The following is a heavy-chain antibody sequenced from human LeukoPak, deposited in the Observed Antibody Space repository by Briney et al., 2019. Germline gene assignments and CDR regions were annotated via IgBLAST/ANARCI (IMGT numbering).Heavy chain of an antibody. CDR3: ARERLNGRFAFDI. J-gene: IGHJ3*02. Sequence: PSETLSLTCTVSGGSICSYYWSWIRQPPGKGLEWIEYIYSSESSNYNPSLKSRVTISVDTSKNQFSLKLSSVTAADTAVYYCARERLNGRFAFDIWGQGTMVTVSS. D-gene: IGHD2-8*01. CDR2: IYSSESS. V-gene: IGHV4-59*01. CDR1: GGSICSYY.